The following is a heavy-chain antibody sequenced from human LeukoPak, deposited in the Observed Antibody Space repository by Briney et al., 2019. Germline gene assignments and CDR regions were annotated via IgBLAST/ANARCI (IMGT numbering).Heavy chain of an antibody. CDR2: IYHSGST. D-gene: IGHD3-22*01. Sequence: SETLSLTCAVSGGSISSSNWWSWVRQPPGKGLEWIGEIYHSGSTHYNPSLKSRVTISVDTSKNQFSLKLSSVTAADTAVYYCARIGYYDSSGYYDGMDVWGQGTTVTVSS. CDR3: ARIGYYDSSGYYDGMDV. J-gene: IGHJ6*02. CDR1: GGSISSSNW. V-gene: IGHV4-4*02.